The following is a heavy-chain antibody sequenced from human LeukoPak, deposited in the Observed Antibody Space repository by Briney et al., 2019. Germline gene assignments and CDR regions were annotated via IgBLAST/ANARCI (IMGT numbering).Heavy chain of an antibody. CDR3: ARHPQRSLGVTTSGPYYYGMDV. Sequence: PETLSLTCTVSGGSISSSSYYWGWIRQPPGKGLEWIGSIYYSGSTYYNPSLKSRVTISVDTSKNQFSLKLSSVTAADTAVYYCARHPQRSLGVTTSGPYYYGMDVWGQGTTVTVSS. J-gene: IGHJ6*02. D-gene: IGHD2-21*02. V-gene: IGHV4-39*01. CDR1: GGSISSSSYY. CDR2: IYYSGST.